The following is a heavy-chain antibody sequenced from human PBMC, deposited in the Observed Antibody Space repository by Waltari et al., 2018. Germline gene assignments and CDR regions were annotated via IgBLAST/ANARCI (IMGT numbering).Heavy chain of an antibody. V-gene: IGHV1-24*01. Sequence: QVQLVQSGAEVKKPGASVKGSCKVSGYTLTELSMNWVRQAPGKGLEWMGGVDPEDGETIYVQKFQGRVTMTEDTSTDTAYMELSSLRAEDTAVYYCATDLLYPKTPDYWGQGTLVTVSS. CDR2: VDPEDGET. D-gene: IGHD2-2*02. J-gene: IGHJ4*02. CDR1: GYTLTELS. CDR3: ATDLLYPKTPDY.